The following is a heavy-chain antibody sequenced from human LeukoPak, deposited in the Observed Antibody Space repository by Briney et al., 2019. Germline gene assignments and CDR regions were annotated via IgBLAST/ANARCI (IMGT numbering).Heavy chain of an antibody. V-gene: IGHV3-48*01. CDR2: ISGGSTTI. J-gene: IGHJ4*02. CDR1: GFTFSMYS. Sequence: GGSLRLSCAASGFTFSMYSMNWVRQAPGKGLEWVSYISGGSTTIYYADSVKGRFTISRDNAKNSLYLQMNSLRAEDTAVYYCARDYLENYFDYWGQGTLVTVSS. CDR3: ARDYLENYFDY. D-gene: IGHD3-16*02.